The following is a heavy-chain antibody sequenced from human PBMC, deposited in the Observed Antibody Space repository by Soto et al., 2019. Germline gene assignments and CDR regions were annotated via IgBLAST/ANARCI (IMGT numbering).Heavy chain of an antibody. J-gene: IGHJ5*02. CDR2: ISHDGHA. V-gene: IGHV4-39*01. CDR1: DDSISDSRYY. CDR3: SSQVYGDALGGNWFDP. Sequence: SETLSLTCSVLDDSISDSRYYWGWIRQSPEKGLEWIGSISHDGHAYYNPPLKSRVTLFADTSRNQFSLKMKSVTVADTALSFCSSQVYGDALGGNWFDPWGQGAPVTVSS. D-gene: IGHD4-17*01.